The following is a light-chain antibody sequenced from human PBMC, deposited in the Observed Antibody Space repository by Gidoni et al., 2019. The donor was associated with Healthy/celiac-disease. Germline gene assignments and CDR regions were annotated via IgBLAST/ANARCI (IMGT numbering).Light chain of an antibody. Sequence: DIVMTQSPDSLAVSLGERATINCKSSQSVLYSSNNKNYLAWYQQKPGQPPKLLIYWASTRESGVPDRFSGSGSGTDFTLTISSLQAEDVAVYYCQHRGTFXXXTKVEIK. CDR2: WAS. CDR3: QHRGT. CDR1: QSVLYSSNNKNY. J-gene: IGKJ1*01. V-gene: IGKV4-1*01.